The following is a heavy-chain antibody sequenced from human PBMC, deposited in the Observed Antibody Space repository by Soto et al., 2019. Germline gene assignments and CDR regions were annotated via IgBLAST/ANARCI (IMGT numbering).Heavy chain of an antibody. CDR1: GYSFTSYW. D-gene: IGHD4-17*01. Sequence: PGESLKISCMGSGYSFTSYWIGWVRQVPGKGLEWMGIIYPGDSDTRYSPSFQGQVTISADKSISTAYLQWSSLKATDTAMYYCARQGRATVIHDAFDIWGQGTMVTVSS. CDR3: ARQGRATVIHDAFDI. CDR2: IYPGDSDT. V-gene: IGHV5-51*01. J-gene: IGHJ3*02.